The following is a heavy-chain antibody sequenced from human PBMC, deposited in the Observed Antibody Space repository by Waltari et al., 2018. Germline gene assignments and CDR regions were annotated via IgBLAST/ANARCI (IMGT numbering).Heavy chain of an antibody. CDR1: GGSISSYY. V-gene: IGHV4-59*08. CDR2: IYYSGST. D-gene: IGHD5-18*01. J-gene: IGHJ4*02. CDR3: ARHHSYIYSSFDY. Sequence: QVQLQESGPGLVKPSETLSLTCTVSGGSISSYYWSWIRQPPGKGLEWIGYIYYSGSTNYNPSLKSRVTISVDTSKNQFSLKLSSVTAADTAVYYCARHHSYIYSSFDYWGQGTLVTVSS.